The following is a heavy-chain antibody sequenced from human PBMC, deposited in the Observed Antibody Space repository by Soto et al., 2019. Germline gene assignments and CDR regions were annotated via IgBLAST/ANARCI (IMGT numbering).Heavy chain of an antibody. J-gene: IGHJ3*02. CDR2: IYYSGST. CDR1: GGSISSSSYY. Sequence: QLQLQESGPGLVKPSETLSLTCTVSGGSISSSSYYWGWIRQPPGKGLEWIGSIYYSGSTYYNPSLKSRVTISVDTSKNQFSLKLSSVTAADTAVYYCAITGDSSSWGNAFDIWGQGTMVTVSS. CDR3: AITGDSSSWGNAFDI. V-gene: IGHV4-39*01. D-gene: IGHD6-6*01.